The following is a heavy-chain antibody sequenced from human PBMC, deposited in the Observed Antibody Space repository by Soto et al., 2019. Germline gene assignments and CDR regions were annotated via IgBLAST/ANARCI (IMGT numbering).Heavy chain of an antibody. CDR1: GYTFTSYD. J-gene: IGHJ5*02. Sequence: QVQLVQSGAEVKKPGASVKVSCKASGYTFTSYDINWVRHATGQGLEWMGWMNPNSGNTGYAQKFQGRVTMTRNTSISTAYMELSSLRSEDTAVYYCARSRKSNLGYCISTSCYAWFDPWGQGTLVTVSS. D-gene: IGHD2-2*01. CDR3: ARSRKSNLGYCISTSCYAWFDP. V-gene: IGHV1-8*01. CDR2: MNPNSGNT.